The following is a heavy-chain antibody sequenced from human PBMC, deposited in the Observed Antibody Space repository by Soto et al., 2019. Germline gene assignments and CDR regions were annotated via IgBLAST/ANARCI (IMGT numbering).Heavy chain of an antibody. Sequence: GGSLRLSCAASGFTFIVFALNWFRQAPGKGLEGFSLISGNGGSTYYADSVKGRFTIAKDNSKNSLYLQMNSLRAEDTVLYYCAKDMGIKQWLVGGFDPWGQGTLVTVSS. CDR3: AKDMGIKQWLVGGFDP. CDR2: ISGNGGST. CDR1: GFTFIVFA. D-gene: IGHD6-19*01. J-gene: IGHJ5*02. V-gene: IGHV3-43D*03.